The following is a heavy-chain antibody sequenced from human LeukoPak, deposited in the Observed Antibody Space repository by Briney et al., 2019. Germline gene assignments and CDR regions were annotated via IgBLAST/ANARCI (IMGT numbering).Heavy chain of an antibody. CDR1: GFTFSSYA. D-gene: IGHD3-10*01. CDR3: AKDPSGSGHTHYYYMDV. CDR2: ISGSGGST. V-gene: IGHV3-23*01. J-gene: IGHJ6*03. Sequence: GGSLRLSCAASGFTFSSYAMHWVRQAPGKGLEWVSAISGSGGSTYYADSVKGRFTISRDNSKNTLYLQMNSLRAEDTAVYYCAKDPSGSGHTHYYYMDVWGKGTTVTISS.